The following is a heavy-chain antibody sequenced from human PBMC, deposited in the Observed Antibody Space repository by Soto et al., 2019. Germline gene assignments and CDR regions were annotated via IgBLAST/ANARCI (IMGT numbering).Heavy chain of an antibody. Sequence: QLLLQESGPGLVKPSETLSLTCTVSGASISSPSYYWGWVRLSPGKGLEWLGRLYYSGTTHYNPFLKSRVSSSVDTSNMQFSLYLACVTAADTVVYYCVRLPNSPMAGDDWGQGCLVRVSS. CDR1: GASISSPSYY. CDR2: LYYSGTT. J-gene: IGHJ4*02. D-gene: IGHD6-19*01. V-gene: IGHV4-39*01. CDR3: VRLPNSPMAGDD.